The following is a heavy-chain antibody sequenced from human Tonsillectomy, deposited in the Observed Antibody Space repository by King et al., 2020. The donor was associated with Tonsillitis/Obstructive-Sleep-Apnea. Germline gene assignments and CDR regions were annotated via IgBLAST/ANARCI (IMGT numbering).Heavy chain of an antibody. J-gene: IGHJ4*02. Sequence: VQLQQWGAGLLKPSETLSLTCAVYGGSFSGYYWSWIRQPPGKGLEWIGEINHSGSTNYNPSLKSGVTISVDTSKNQVSLKLSSVTAAATAVYYCARGDIVVVTAIGGFYFDYWGQGTLVTVSS. CDR1: GGSFSGYY. CDR2: INHSGST. V-gene: IGHV4-34*01. CDR3: ARGDIVVVTAIGGFYFDY. D-gene: IGHD2-21*02.